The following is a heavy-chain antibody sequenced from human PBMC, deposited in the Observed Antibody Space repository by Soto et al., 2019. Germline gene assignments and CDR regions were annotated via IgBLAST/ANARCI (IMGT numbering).Heavy chain of an antibody. CDR1: GASINTNW. J-gene: IGHJ4*02. CDR2: VYHSGST. D-gene: IGHD6-19*01. Sequence: QVQLQESGPGLVKPSGTLSLTCAVSGASINTNWWSWVRQPPGKGLEWIGEVYHSGSTNYNPSLMGRVTRLLDKSSNQLSLQLSSVTAADTAVYYCARHIAVAGTRGFDYWGQGTLVTVSS. CDR3: ARHIAVAGTRGFDY. V-gene: IGHV4-4*02.